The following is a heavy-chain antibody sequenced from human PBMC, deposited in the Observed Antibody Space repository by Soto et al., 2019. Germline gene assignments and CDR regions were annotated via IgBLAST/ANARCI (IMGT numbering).Heavy chain of an antibody. CDR1: GGSFSGYY. D-gene: IGHD3-3*01. V-gene: IGHV4-34*01. CDR3: ARGRSGYDFWSGYYTGMLHFDY. CDR2: INHSGST. Sequence: SETLSLTCAVYGGSFSGYYWSWIRQPPGKGLEWIGEINHSGSTNYNPSLKSRVTITVDTSKNQFSLKLTPVTAADTAVYYCARGRSGYDFWSGYYTGMLHFDYWGQGTLVTVSS. J-gene: IGHJ4*02.